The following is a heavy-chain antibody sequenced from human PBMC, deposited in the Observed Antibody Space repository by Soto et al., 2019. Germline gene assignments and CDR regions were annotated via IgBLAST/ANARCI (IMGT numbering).Heavy chain of an antibody. V-gene: IGHV5-51*01. CDR3: TRGKWFPRGYGMDV. CDR2: IYPGDSDT. D-gene: IGHD3-22*01. CDR1: GYSFTSYW. Sequence: PGESLKISCKGSGYSFTSYWIGWVRQMPGKGLEWMGIIYPGDSDTRYSPSFQGQVTISADKSKNQLSLRLTSVTAADTAVYYCTRGKWFPRGYGMDVWGRGTTVTVSS. J-gene: IGHJ6*02.